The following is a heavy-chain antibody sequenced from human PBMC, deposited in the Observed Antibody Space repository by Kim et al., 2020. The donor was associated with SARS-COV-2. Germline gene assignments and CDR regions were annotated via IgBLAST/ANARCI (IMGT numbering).Heavy chain of an antibody. Sequence: SQTLSLTCAISGDSISRSSTAWNWIRQSPSRGLEWLGRTYYRSKWYTDYAVSLKSRITINPDTSKNQFSLQLNSVTPEDTAVYYCVRGAYFDYWGQGTLVTVSS. CDR3: VRGAYFDY. V-gene: IGHV6-1*01. CDR1: GDSISRSSTA. J-gene: IGHJ4*02. CDR2: TYYRSKWYT.